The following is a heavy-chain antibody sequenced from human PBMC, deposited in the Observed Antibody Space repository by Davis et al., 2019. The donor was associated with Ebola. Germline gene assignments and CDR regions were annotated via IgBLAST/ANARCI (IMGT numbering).Heavy chain of an antibody. CDR1: GHTFTTYD. D-gene: IGHD6-13*01. J-gene: IGHJ6*02. CDR3: ARDLSMAAAAPYYYYGMDV. V-gene: IGHV1-8*01. Sequence: ASVKVSCKTSGHTFTTYDINWVRQATGQGLEWMGWMNPNSGNTGYAQKFQGRVTITRNTSISTAYMELSSLRSEDAAVYYCARDLSMAAAAPYYYYGMDVWGQGTTVTVSS. CDR2: MNPNSGNT.